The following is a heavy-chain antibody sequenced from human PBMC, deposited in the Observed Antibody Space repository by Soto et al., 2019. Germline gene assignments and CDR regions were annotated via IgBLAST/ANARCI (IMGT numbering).Heavy chain of an antibody. CDR3: AKGSGSGYYGSGSYYDYYGMDV. J-gene: IGHJ6*02. D-gene: IGHD3-10*01. CDR2: ISYDGSNK. CDR1: GFTFSSYG. Sequence: PGGSLRLSCAASGFTFSSYGMHWVRQAPGKGLEWVAVISYDGSNKYYADSVKGRFTISRDNSKNTLYLQTNSLRAEDTAVYYCAKGSGSGYYGSGSYYDYYGMDVWGQGTTVTV. V-gene: IGHV3-30*18.